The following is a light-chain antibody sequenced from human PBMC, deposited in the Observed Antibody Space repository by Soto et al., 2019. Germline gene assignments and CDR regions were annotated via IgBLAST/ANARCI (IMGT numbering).Light chain of an antibody. CDR3: ETWDSNPYVV. J-gene: IGLJ2*01. CDR2: LEGSGSY. CDR1: SGHSSYI. V-gene: IGLV4-60*03. Sequence: QPVLTQSSSASASLGSSVKLTCTLSSGHSSYIIAWHQQQPGKAPRYLMKLEGSGSYNKGSGVPDRFSGSSSGADRYLTISNLQSEDEADYYWETWDSNPYVVFGGGTQLTVL.